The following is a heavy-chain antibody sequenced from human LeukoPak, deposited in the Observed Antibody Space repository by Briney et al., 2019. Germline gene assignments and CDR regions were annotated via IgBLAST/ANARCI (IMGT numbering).Heavy chain of an antibody. CDR1: GFTFSSHW. D-gene: IGHD2-15*01. CDR3: ARSASYSYYFDY. CDR2: IKQDGSES. Sequence: GGSLRLSCAASGFTFSSHWMDWVRQAPGKGLEWVANIKQDGSESYYLDSVKGRFTISRDNAKSSLYLQMNSLRDEDTAVYYCARSASYSYYFDYWGQGTLVTVSS. V-gene: IGHV3-7*01. J-gene: IGHJ4*02.